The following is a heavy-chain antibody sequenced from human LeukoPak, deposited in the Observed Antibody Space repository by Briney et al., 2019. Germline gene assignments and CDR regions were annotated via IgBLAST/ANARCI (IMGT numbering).Heavy chain of an antibody. CDR3: ARHGSGRDYFDPLDN. CDR1: GFSFSDHA. CDR2: IWADGSEK. D-gene: IGHD1-26*01. J-gene: IGHJ4*02. V-gene: IGHV3-33*02. Sequence: GGSLRLSCAASGFSFSDHAMHWVRQAPGKGLEWVAAIWADGSEKYYLDSVKGRFTVSRDNPTSTLILRLDRLRVDDTAIYYCARHGSGRDYFDPLDNWGQGTLVTVSS.